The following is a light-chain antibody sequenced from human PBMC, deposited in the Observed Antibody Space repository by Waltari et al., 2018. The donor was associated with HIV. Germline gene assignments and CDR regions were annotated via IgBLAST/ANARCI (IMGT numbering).Light chain of an antibody. Sequence: QSALTQSASVSGSPGQSITISCTGTSSDVGGYDYVSWYQQHPGKAPKLMIYEFSNRPSGVSTRFSGSKSGNTASLISSGLQAEDEADYYCTSYTSSTTLVFGTGTKVTVL. CDR3: TSYTSSTTLV. V-gene: IGLV2-14*01. CDR2: EFS. J-gene: IGLJ1*01. CDR1: SSDVGGYDY.